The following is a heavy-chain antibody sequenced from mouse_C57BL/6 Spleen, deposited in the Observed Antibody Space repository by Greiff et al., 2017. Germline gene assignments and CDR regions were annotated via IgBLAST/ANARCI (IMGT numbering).Heavy chain of an antibody. D-gene: IGHD4-1*01. CDR3: ARANWDYDMDY. CDR2: VRRDGST. CDR1: GFSLTSYG. V-gene: IGHV2-6*03. J-gene: IGHJ4*01. Sequence: VQLVESGPGLVAPSQSLSITCTVSGFSLTSYGVHWVRQPPGKGLEWLVVVRRDGSTTYNSALKSRLNISKDNSKSQVFLKMNSLQTDDTAMYYCARANWDYDMDYWGQGTSVTVSS.